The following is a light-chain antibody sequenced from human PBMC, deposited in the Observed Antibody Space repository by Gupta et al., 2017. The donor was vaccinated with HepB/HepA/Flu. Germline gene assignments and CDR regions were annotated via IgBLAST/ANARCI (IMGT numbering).Light chain of an antibody. CDR3: QQHNNCPLFT. CDR1: QSVSTY. Sequence: IVLTQSPATLSLSPGERATLSCRASQSVSTYVAWYQQKPGQAPRLLLYDTSNRAPGIAARFSGSGSGRELTLTISSREQQDFAVYYCQQHNNCPLFTFGRGTKVDF. V-gene: IGKV3-11*02. J-gene: IGKJ3*01. CDR2: DTS.